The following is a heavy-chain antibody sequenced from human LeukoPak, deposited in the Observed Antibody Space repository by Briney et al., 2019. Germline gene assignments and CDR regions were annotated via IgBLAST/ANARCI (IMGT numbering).Heavy chain of an antibody. Sequence: SETLSLTCTVSGGSISSYYWSWIRQPPGKGLEWIGYIYYSGSTNYNPSLKSRVTISVDTSKNQFSLKLSSVTAVDTAVYYCARGTTVVTPVDYWGQGTLVTVSS. CDR3: ARGTTVVTPVDY. V-gene: IGHV4-59*01. D-gene: IGHD4-23*01. CDR1: GGSISSYY. CDR2: IYYSGST. J-gene: IGHJ4*02.